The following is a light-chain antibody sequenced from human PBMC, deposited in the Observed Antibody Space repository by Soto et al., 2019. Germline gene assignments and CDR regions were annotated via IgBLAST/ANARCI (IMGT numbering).Light chain of an antibody. CDR2: EVS. CDR3: SSYAGSNNLV. Sequence: QAVVTQPPSASGSLGQSVTISCTGTSSDVGGYNYVSWYQQHPGKAPKLMIYEVSKRPLGVPDRFSGSKSGNTASLTVSGLQAEDEADYYCSSYAGSNNLVFGTGTKLTVL. V-gene: IGLV2-8*01. CDR1: SSDVGGYNY. J-gene: IGLJ1*01.